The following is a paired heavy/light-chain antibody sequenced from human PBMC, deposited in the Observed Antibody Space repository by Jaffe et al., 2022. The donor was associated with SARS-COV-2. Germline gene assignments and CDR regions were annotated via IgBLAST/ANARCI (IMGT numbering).Light chain of an antibody. CDR1: QSLMLSPGYNY. CDR2: FGS. CDR3: MQGLQTPPT. J-gene: IGKJ4*01. Sequence: DIVMTQSPLSLPVTPGQPASISCRSSQSLMLSPGYNYLEWYLQKPGQSPQLLIYFGSNRASGVPDRFSGSGSGTDFTLKISRVEPEDVGVYYCMQGLQTPPTFGGGTKVEI. V-gene: IGKV2-28*01.
Heavy chain of an antibody. V-gene: IGHV3-74*01. CDR3: ARAGVEVVPGDMPHYYYYMDV. J-gene: IGHJ6*03. CDR2: INRDGTTT. D-gene: IGHD2-2*01. Sequence: EVQLVESGGGLVQPGGSLRLSCAASGFTFSSFWVNWVRQDPGKGLVWVSRINRDGTTTNYADSVKGRFTISRDNAKNTLYLQMNGLRVEDTAVYYCARAGVEVVPGDMPHYYYYMDVWGKGTTVTVSS. CDR1: GFTFSSFW.